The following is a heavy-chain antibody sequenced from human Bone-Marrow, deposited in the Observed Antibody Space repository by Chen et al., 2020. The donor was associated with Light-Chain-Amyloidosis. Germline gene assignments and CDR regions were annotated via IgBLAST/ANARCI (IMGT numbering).Heavy chain of an antibody. CDR2: ISGSGSST. CDR1: GFTFSSYP. Sequence: EVQLLESGGGLVQPGGSLRLSCAASGFTFSSYPMSWVRQAPGKGLEWISGISGSGSSTYYADSVKGRFTISRDNSKNTLYLQMNSLRAEDTAIYYCSREVTTNHGMDVWGQGTAVTVSS. V-gene: IGHV3-23*01. D-gene: IGHD3-10*01. CDR3: SREVTTNHGMDV. J-gene: IGHJ6*02.